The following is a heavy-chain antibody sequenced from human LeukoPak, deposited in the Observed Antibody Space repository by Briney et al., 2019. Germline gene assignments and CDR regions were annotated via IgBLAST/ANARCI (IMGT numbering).Heavy chain of an antibody. Sequence: SETLSLTCAVSGGSFSGYYWSWIRQPPGKGLEWIGEINHSGSTSYNPSLKSRVTISVDTSKNQFSLKPSSVTAADTAVYYCARHVVDIVATSAFYNWFDPWGQGTLVTVSS. CDR2: INHSGST. CDR3: ARHVVDIVATSAFYNWFDP. J-gene: IGHJ5*02. D-gene: IGHD5-12*01. V-gene: IGHV4-34*01. CDR1: GGSFSGYY.